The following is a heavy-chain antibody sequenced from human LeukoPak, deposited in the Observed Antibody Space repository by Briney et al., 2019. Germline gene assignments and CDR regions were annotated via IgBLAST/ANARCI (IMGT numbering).Heavy chain of an antibody. CDR1: GYTFTSYY. CDR3: ARDWGDIVVVPAAAYYFDY. J-gene: IGHJ4*02. Sequence: ASVKVSCKASGYTFTSYYMHWVRQAPGQGLEWMGISNPSGGSTSYAQKFQGRVTMTRDTSTSTVYMELSSLRSEDTAVYYCARDWGDIVVVPAAAYYFDYWGQGTLVTVSS. V-gene: IGHV1-46*01. CDR2: SNPSGGST. D-gene: IGHD2-2*01.